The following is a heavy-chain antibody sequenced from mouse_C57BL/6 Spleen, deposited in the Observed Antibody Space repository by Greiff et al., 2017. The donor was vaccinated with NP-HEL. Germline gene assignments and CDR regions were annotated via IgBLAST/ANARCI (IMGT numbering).Heavy chain of an antibody. D-gene: IGHD2-3*01. Sequence: EVHLVESGGGLVKPGGSLKLSCAASGFTFSSYTMSWVRQTPAKRLEWVATISGGGGNTYYPDSVKGRFTISRDNAKNTLYLQMSSLRSEDTALYYCARRGYDASMDYWGQGTSVTVSS. CDR2: ISGGGGNT. CDR3: ARRGYDASMDY. CDR1: GFTFSSYT. V-gene: IGHV5-9*01. J-gene: IGHJ4*01.